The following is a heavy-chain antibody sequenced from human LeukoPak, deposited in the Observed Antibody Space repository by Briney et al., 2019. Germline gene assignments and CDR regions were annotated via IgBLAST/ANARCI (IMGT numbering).Heavy chain of an antibody. Sequence: GGSLRLSCAASGFTFSSYAMHWFRQAPGKGLEGVALISYDESDKYYADSVKGRFTISRDNSKNTLYLQMNSLRAEDTAMYYCAKDRHYASNLFDYWGQGTLVTVSS. D-gene: IGHD3-10*01. CDR2: ISYDESDK. CDR3: AKDRHYASNLFDY. J-gene: IGHJ4*02. CDR1: GFTFSSYA. V-gene: IGHV3-30*18.